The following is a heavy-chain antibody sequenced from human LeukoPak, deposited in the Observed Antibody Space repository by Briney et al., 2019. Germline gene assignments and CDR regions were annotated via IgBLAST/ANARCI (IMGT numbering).Heavy chain of an antibody. V-gene: IGHV3-48*04. CDR3: ARDQGWPLNRFDI. CDR1: GFTFNSYS. Sequence: GGSLRLSCAASGFTFNSYSMNWVRQAPGKGLEWVSYISSSSSTIYYADSVKGRFTISRDNAKNSLYLQMNSLRVEDTAVYYCARDQGWPLNRFDIWGQGTLVTVSS. CDR2: ISSSSSTI. D-gene: IGHD6-19*01. J-gene: IGHJ5*02.